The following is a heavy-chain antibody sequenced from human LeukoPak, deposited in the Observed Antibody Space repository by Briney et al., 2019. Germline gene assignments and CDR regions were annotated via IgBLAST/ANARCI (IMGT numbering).Heavy chain of an antibody. D-gene: IGHD3-22*01. Sequence: PGGSLRLSCETSEFTFSSYEMNWVRQAPGKGLEWVSYISGSGSPIFYADSVKGRFTISRDNAQNSLYLQMNSLRAEDTAVYYCATEWLLGAMNAFDIWGQGTMVTVSS. V-gene: IGHV3-48*03. CDR2: ISGSGSPI. CDR1: EFTFSSYE. CDR3: ATEWLLGAMNAFDI. J-gene: IGHJ3*02.